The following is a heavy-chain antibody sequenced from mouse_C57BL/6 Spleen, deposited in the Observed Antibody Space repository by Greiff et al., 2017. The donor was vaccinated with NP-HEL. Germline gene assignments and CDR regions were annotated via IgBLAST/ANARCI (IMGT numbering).Heavy chain of an antibody. V-gene: IGHV1-22*01. CDR2: INPNNGGT. CDR1: GYTFTDYN. Sequence: EVQLQQSGPELVKPGASVKMSCKASGYTFTDYNMHWVKQSHGKSLEWIGYINPNNGGTSYNQKFKGKATLTVNKSSSTAYMELRSLTSEDSAVYCCARLGRSWYVDYWGQGTTLTVSS. CDR3: ARLGRSWYVDY. D-gene: IGHD4-1*01. J-gene: IGHJ2*01.